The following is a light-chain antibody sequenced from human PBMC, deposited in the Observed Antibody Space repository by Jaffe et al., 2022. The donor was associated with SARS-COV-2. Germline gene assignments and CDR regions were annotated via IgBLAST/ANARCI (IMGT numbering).Light chain of an antibody. CDR2: WAS. V-gene: IGKV4-1*01. J-gene: IGKJ2*01. Sequence: DIVMTQSPDSLTMSLGERATINCKSSQSVLYSSNNKNFLNWYQQKAGQPPKLLIYWASTRESGVPDRFSGSGSGTDFTLTISSLQAEDVAVYYCQQYYDTPFTFGQGTKLEIK. CDR1: QSVLYSSNNKNF. CDR3: QQYYDTPFT.